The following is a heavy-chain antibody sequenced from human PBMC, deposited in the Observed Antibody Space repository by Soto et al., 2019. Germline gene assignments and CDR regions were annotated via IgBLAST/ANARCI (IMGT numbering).Heavy chain of an antibody. CDR2: IYYSGST. CDR3: ARSPDSSGYYPRWYFNV. Sequence: SETLSLTCTVSGGSISSYYWSWIRQPPGKGLEWIGYIYYSGSTNYNPSLKSRVTISVDTSKNQFSLKLSSVTAADTAVYYCARSPDSSGYYPRWYFNVWGRGTLVTVSS. D-gene: IGHD3-22*01. J-gene: IGHJ2*01. CDR1: GGSISSYY. V-gene: IGHV4-59*01.